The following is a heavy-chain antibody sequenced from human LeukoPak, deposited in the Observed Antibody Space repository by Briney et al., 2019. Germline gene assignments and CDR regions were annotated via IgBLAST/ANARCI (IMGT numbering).Heavy chain of an antibody. Sequence: PSETLSLTCTVSGGSINSYYWSWIRQPPGKGLEWTGYIFYSGSINYNPSLKSRVTISVDTSKNQFSLKLSSVTAADTAIYYCARDFPIRSCWYFDLRGRGTLVTVSS. J-gene: IGHJ2*01. V-gene: IGHV4-59*01. CDR3: ARDFPIRSCWYFDL. CDR1: GGSINSYY. D-gene: IGHD6-13*01. CDR2: IFYSGSI.